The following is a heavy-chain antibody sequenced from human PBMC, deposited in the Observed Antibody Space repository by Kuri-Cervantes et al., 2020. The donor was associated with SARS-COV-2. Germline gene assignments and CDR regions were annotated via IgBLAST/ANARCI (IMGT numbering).Heavy chain of an antibody. D-gene: IGHD3-10*01. CDR1: GFTFSCYS. CDR2: ISSSSSYI. Sequence: GGSLRLSCAVSGFTFSCYSMNWVRQAPGKGLEWVSSISSSSSYIYYADSVKGRFTISRDNAKNSLYLLMNRLRAEDTAVYYCARDRPSNYYGSGSSLDAFDILGQGTMVTVSS. CDR3: ARDRPSNYYGSGSSLDAFDI. J-gene: IGHJ3*02. V-gene: IGHV3-21*01.